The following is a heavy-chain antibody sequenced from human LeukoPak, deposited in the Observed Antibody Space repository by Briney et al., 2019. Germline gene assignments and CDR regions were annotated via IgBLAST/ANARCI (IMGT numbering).Heavy chain of an antibody. CDR1: GYTFTSYY. Sequence: VASVKVSCKASGYTFTSYYMHWVRQAPGQGLEWMGIINPSGGSTSYAQKFQGRVTMTRDMSTSTVYMELSSLRSEDTAVYYCARERSPSSIAARSIAYYFDYWAREPWSPSPQ. J-gene: IGHJ4*02. CDR2: INPSGGST. D-gene: IGHD6-6*01. V-gene: IGHV1-46*01. CDR3: ARERSPSSIAARSIAYYFDY.